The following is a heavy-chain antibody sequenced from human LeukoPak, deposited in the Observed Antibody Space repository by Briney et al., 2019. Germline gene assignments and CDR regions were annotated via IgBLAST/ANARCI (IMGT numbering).Heavy chain of an antibody. Sequence: ASVKVSCKASGYTFTGYYMHWVRQAPGQGLEWMGWINPNSGGTNYAQKFQGRVTMTRDTSISTAYMELSRLRSDDTAVYYCARGSGDYDYVWGSYRYTLFDYWGQGTPVTVSS. CDR2: INPNSGGT. CDR3: ARGSGDYDYVWGSYRYTLFDY. V-gene: IGHV1-2*02. CDR1: GYTFTGYY. J-gene: IGHJ4*02. D-gene: IGHD3-16*02.